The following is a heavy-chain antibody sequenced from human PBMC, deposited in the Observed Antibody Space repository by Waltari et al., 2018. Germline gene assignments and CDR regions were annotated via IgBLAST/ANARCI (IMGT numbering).Heavy chain of an antibody. CDR2: IYTSGST. CDR3: ARGYYDSSGYQTRDYFDY. CDR1: GGSISSGSYY. D-gene: IGHD3-22*01. J-gene: IGHJ4*02. Sequence: QVQLQESGPGLVKPSQTLSLTCTVSGGSISSGSYYWSWLRQPAGTGLEWIGYIYTSGSTNYNPSLKSRVTISVDTSKNQFSLKLSSVTAADTAVYYCARGYYDSSGYQTRDYFDYWGQGTLVTVSS. V-gene: IGHV4-61*09.